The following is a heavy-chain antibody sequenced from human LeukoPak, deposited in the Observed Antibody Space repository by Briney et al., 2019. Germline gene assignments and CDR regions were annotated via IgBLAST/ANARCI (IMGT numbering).Heavy chain of an antibody. Sequence: SETLSLTCAVYGGSFSGYYWSWIRQPPGKGLEWIGEINHSGRTNYNPSLKSRVTISVDTSKNQFSLRLSSVTAADTAVYYCASGKGYSYGYNYYYYMDVWGKGTTVTVSS. D-gene: IGHD5-18*01. CDR2: INHSGRT. CDR1: GGSFSGYY. V-gene: IGHV4-34*01. CDR3: ASGKGYSYGYNYYYYMDV. J-gene: IGHJ6*03.